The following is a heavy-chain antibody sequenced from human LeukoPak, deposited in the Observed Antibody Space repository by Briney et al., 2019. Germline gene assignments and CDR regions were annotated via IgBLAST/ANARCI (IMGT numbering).Heavy chain of an antibody. D-gene: IGHD3-16*01. J-gene: IGHJ6*02. V-gene: IGHV3-7*03. CDR2: INHNGNVN. Sequence: GGSLRLSCAASGFTFSNFWMNWARQAPGKGLEWVASINHNGNVNYYVDSVKGRFTISRDNAKNSLYLQMSNLRAEDTAVYFCARGGGLDVWGQGATVTVSS. CDR3: ARGGGLDV. CDR1: GFTFSNFW.